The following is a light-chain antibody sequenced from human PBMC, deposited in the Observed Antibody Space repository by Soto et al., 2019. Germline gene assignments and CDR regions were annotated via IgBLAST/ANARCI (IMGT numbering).Light chain of an antibody. CDR3: QEYSSSVGRLT. Sequence: EIVLTQSPGTLSLSPGERATLSCRASQSVSSSYLAWYQQKPGQAPRLLIYGASSRATGIPDRFSGSGSGTDFTLTISRLEPEDFAVYYCQEYSSSVGRLTFGGRTKVDIK. CDR1: QSVSSSY. J-gene: IGKJ4*01. CDR2: GAS. V-gene: IGKV3-20*01.